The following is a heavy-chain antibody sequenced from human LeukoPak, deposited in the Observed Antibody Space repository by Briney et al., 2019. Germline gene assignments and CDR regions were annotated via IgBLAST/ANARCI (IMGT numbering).Heavy chain of an antibody. CDR1: RFSFSTYG. CDR2: VSFDVSNT. V-gene: IGHV3-30*18. J-gene: IGHJ4*02. CDR3: SKPQKVDYYDSGGYFDY. Sequence: PGGSLTLSCAASRFSFSTYGMHWVRQAPGNGLEGAAVVSFDVSNTKYADSVKGRFTISRDNSKNKLYLQMNSLRAEDTAVYYCSKPQKVDYYDSGGYFDYWGQGTLVTVSS. D-gene: IGHD3-22*01.